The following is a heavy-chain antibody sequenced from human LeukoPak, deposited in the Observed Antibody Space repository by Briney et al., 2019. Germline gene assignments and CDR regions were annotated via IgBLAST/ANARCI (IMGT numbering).Heavy chain of an antibody. J-gene: IGHJ6*02. CDR2: IKHDGSEK. CDR3: ARGRGITYYGMDV. V-gene: IGHV3-7*01. Sequence: GGSLRLSCAASGFIFTNYFMSWVRQAPGKGLEWVASIKHDGSEKYYVDSVRGRFTISRDNTMNSLYLQMSSLRDEDTAVYFCARGRGITYYGMDVWGQGTTVTVSS. CDR1: GFIFTNYF. D-gene: IGHD3-10*01.